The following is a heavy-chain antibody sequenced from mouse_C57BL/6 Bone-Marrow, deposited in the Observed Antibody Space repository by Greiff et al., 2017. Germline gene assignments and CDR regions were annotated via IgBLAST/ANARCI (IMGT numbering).Heavy chain of an antibody. Sequence: VQLQESGAELARPGASVKLSCKASGYPFTSYGIGWVKQRPGQGLEWIGEIYPGSGNTYYNEKFKGKATLTADKSSSTAYMALRSLTSGDSAVYFCARGKDFWYFDVWGTGTTVTVSS. CDR1: GYPFTSYG. CDR2: IYPGSGNT. V-gene: IGHV1-81*01. CDR3: ARGKDFWYFDV. J-gene: IGHJ1*03.